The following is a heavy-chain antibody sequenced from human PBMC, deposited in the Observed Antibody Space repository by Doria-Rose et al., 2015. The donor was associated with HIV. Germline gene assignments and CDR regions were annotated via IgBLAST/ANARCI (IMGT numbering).Heavy chain of an antibody. Sequence: QITLKESGPVLVKPTETLTLTCTVSGVSLSSPGMGVSWIRQPPGKALEWLANIFSDDERSYNTSQKSRLTIARGTSKSQVVLTMTDMDPVDTATYYCARIKSSRWYHKYYVDFWGQGTLVIVSA. CDR3: ARIKSSRWYHKYYVDF. CDR2: IFSDDER. CDR1: GVSLSSPGMG. V-gene: IGHV2-26*01. D-gene: IGHD6-13*01. J-gene: IGHJ4*02.